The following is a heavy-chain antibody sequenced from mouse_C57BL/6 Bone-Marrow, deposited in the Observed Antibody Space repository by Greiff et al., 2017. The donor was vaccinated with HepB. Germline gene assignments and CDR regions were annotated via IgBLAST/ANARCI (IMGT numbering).Heavy chain of an antibody. CDR1: GYAFSSSW. J-gene: IGHJ2*01. V-gene: IGHV1-82*01. CDR3: ARGGGDY. Sequence: VQLQQSGPELVKPGASVKISCKASGYAFSSSWMNWVKQRPGKGLEWIGRIYPGDGDTNYNGKFKGKATLAADKSSSTAYMQLSSLTSEDSAVYFCARGGGDYWGQVTTLTVSS. CDR2: IYPGDGDT.